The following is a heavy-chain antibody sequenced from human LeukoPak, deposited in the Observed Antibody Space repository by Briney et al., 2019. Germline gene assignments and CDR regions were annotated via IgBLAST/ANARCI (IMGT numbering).Heavy chain of an antibody. D-gene: IGHD2-21*01. V-gene: IGHV3-23*01. Sequence: GGSLRLSCAASGFTVSSYDMTWVRQAPGKGLEWVSSIGDGGGSTYADSVKGRFTTSRDSSKNTLYLQMNSLRAEDTAIYYCAKAIPYWYFDLWGRGTLVTVSS. CDR1: GFTVSSYD. CDR2: IGDGGGST. J-gene: IGHJ2*01. CDR3: AKAIPYWYFDL.